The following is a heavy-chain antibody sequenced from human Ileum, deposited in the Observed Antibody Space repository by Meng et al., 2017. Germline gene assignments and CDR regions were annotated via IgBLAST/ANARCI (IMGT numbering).Heavy chain of an antibody. V-gene: IGHV4-4*02. CDR3: ARVVGGPASMSGWFDP. CDR2: IYHSGSP. J-gene: IGHJ5*01. D-gene: IGHD2-2*01. CDR1: GRSISSSNL. Sequence: VQVRGAGPGIVHPSGPPSLTCRVAGRSISSSNLWTWVRQAPGKGLEWIGEIYHSGSPNYNPSLKSRVTISVDKSQNQFSLKLNSVTAADTAVYYCARVVGGPASMSGWFDPWGQGTLVTVSS.